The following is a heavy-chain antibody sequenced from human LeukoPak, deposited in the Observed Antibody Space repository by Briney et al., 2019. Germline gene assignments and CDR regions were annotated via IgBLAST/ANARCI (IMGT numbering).Heavy chain of an antibody. CDR3: ARDEAVAADWYFDL. CDR2: IYYSGST. V-gene: IGHV4-39*07. D-gene: IGHD6-19*01. Sequence: SETLSLTCTVSGGSISSSSYYWGWIRQPPGKGLEWIGSIYYSGSTYYNPSLKSRVTISVDKSKNQFSLKLSSVTAADTAVYYCARDEAVAADWYFDLWGRGTLVTVSS. J-gene: IGHJ2*01. CDR1: GGSISSSSYY.